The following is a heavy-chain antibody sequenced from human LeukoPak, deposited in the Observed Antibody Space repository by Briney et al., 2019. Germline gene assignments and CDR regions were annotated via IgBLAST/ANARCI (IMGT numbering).Heavy chain of an antibody. D-gene: IGHD3-3*01. V-gene: IGHV4-59*01. Sequence: PSETLSLTCTVSGGSISSYYWSWIRQPPGKGLEWIGYIYYSGSTNHNPSLKSRVTISVDTSKNQFSLKLSSVTAADTAVYYCARVGSRGYDFWSGLNAFDIWGQGTMVTVSS. J-gene: IGHJ3*02. CDR2: IYYSGST. CDR3: ARVGSRGYDFWSGLNAFDI. CDR1: GGSISSYY.